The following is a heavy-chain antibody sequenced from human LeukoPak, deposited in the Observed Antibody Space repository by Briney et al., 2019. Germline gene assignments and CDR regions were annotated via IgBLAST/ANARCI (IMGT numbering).Heavy chain of an antibody. CDR1: GGSISSSSYY. CDR2: IYYSGST. Sequence: SETLSLTCTVSGGSISSSSYYWGWIRQPPGKGLEWIGSIYYSGSTYYNPSLKSRVTISVDTSKNQFSLKLSSVTAADTAVYYCARSGELPQYYLDYWGQGTLVTVSS. D-gene: IGHD1-26*01. J-gene: IGHJ4*02. CDR3: ARSGELPQYYLDY. V-gene: IGHV4-39*01.